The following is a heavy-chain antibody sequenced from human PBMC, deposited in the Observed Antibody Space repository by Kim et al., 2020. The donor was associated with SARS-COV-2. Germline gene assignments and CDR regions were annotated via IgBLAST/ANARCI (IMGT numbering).Heavy chain of an antibody. J-gene: IGHJ3*02. V-gene: IGHV3-9*01. CDR3: AKDIQGYYGSGSNAFDI. D-gene: IGHD3-10*01. Sequence: VKGRFTISRDNAKNSLYLQMNSLRAEDTALYYCAKDIQGYYGSGSNAFDIWGQGTMVTVSS.